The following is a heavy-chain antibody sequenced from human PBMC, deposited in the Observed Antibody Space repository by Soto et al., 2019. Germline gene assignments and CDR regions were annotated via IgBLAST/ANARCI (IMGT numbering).Heavy chain of an antibody. V-gene: IGHV1-46*01. CDR1: GKTFTNYY. D-gene: IGHD4-17*01. Sequence: ASVKVSCKASGKTFTNYYMHWVLQAPGQWLEWMGIINLSDGSTVYAQKFQGRVTMTGDTSTSTVYMELSSLRSDDTAVYYCARDPSGMTTVVTPLDYWGQGTLVTVSS. CDR3: ARDPSGMTTVVTPLDY. J-gene: IGHJ4*02. CDR2: INLSDGST.